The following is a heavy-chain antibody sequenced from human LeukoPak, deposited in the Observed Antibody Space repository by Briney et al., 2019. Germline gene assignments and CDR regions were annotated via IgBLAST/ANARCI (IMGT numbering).Heavy chain of an antibody. V-gene: IGHV3-30*02. Sequence: PGGSLRLSCAASGFTFSGYGMHWVRQAPGKGLEWVAFIRYDGSNKYYADSVKGRFTISRDNSKNTLYLQMNSLRAEDTAVYYCGGGGVAVAAPPYDYWGQGTLVTVSS. CDR1: GFTFSGYG. D-gene: IGHD6-19*01. J-gene: IGHJ4*02. CDR3: GGGGVAVAAPPYDY. CDR2: IRYDGSNK.